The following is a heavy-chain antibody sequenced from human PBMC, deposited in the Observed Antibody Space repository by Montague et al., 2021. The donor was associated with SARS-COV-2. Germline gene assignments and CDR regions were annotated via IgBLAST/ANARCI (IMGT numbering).Heavy chain of an antibody. CDR1: GGSFNTYY. D-gene: IGHD3-9*01. V-gene: IGHV4-59*08. Sequence: SETLSLTCAVYGGSFNTYYWSWIRQPPGKGLEWIGYIYHRGSIEYSPSPKCRVTLSIDTSKTQFSLRLNFVTAADTVVYFCARTTYFDLPSIYYYGLDVWGQGTTVTVSS. CDR3: ARTTYFDLPSIYYYGLDV. J-gene: IGHJ6*02. CDR2: IYHRGSI.